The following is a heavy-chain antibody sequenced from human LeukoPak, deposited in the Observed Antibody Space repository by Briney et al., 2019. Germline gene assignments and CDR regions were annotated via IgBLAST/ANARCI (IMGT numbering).Heavy chain of an antibody. CDR3: ARGGYYGSGNDFRFDP. CDR1: GGSISSGNYF. V-gene: IGHV4-61*02. CDR2: IYTSGST. J-gene: IGHJ5*02. Sequence: SSETLSLTCTVSGGSISSGNYFWSWIRQPAGKGLEWIGRIYTSGSTNYNPSLKSRVTISVDTSKSQFSLKLSSVTAADTAIYYCARGGYYGSGNDFRFDPWGQGTLVTVSS. D-gene: IGHD3-10*01.